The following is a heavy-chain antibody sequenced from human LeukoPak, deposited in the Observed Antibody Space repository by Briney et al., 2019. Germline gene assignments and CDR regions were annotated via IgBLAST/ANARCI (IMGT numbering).Heavy chain of an antibody. CDR2: INTDGSST. V-gene: IGHV3-74*01. CDR3: ARGPMVRGAYGMDD. D-gene: IGHD3-10*01. CDR1: GFTFSSSW. J-gene: IGHJ6*02. Sequence: GGSLRLSCAASGFTFSSSWMLWVRQAPGKGLLWVSRINTDGSSTSYADSVKGRFTISRDNAENTLYLQMNSLRAEDTAVYYCARGPMVRGAYGMDDWGQGTTVTVSS.